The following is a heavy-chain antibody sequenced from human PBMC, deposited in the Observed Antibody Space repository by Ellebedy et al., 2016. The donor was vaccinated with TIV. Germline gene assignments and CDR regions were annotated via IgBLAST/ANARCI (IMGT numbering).Heavy chain of an antibody. J-gene: IGHJ4*02. D-gene: IGHD6-13*01. CDR2: IIPIFGTA. V-gene: IGHV1-69*13. Sequence: SVKVSCXASGGTFSSYAISWVRQAPGQGLEWMGGIIPIFGTANYAQKFQGRVTITADESTSTAYMELSSLRSEDTAVYYCAREGVDKIAAAGTFDYWGQGTLVTVSS. CDR1: GGTFSSYA. CDR3: AREGVDKIAAAGTFDY.